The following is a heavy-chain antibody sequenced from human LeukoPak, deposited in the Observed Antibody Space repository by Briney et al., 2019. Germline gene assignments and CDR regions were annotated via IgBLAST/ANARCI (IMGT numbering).Heavy chain of an antibody. D-gene: IGHD5-18*01. V-gene: IGHV4-61*02. Sequence: SQTLSLTCTVSGGSISSGSYYWSWIRQPAGKGLEWIGRIYTSGSTNYNPSLKSRVTISVDTSKNQFSLKLSSVTAADTAVYYCALRDTAMVSFDYWGQGTLVTVSS. CDR3: ALRDTAMVSFDY. CDR2: IYTSGST. J-gene: IGHJ4*02. CDR1: GGSISSGSYY.